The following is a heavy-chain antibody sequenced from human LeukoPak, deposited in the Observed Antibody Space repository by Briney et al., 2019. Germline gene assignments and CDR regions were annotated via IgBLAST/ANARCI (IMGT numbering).Heavy chain of an antibody. V-gene: IGHV3-30-3*01. CDR3: ARDLSGSYMSDY. CDR2: ISHDRSNS. J-gene: IGHJ4*02. D-gene: IGHD3-10*01. Sequence: GGSLRLSCAASGFTFSNYAMHWARQAPGKGLEWVSFISHDRSNSCHADSVKGRFTISRDNSKNTLYLQMNSLTDEDTAVYYCARDLSGSYMSDYWGQGTLVTVSS. CDR1: GFTFSNYA.